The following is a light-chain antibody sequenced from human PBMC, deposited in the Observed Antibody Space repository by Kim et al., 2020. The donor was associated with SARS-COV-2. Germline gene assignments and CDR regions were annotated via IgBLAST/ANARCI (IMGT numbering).Light chain of an antibody. CDR2: EVS. Sequence: QSALTQPASVSGSPGQSITISCTGASSDVGSYNLVSWYQQHPGKAPKLIIYEVSQRPLGVSNRFSGSKSDNTASLTISGLQTEDEADYYCCSYATFPWVFGGGTQVTVL. CDR3: CSYATFPWV. V-gene: IGLV2-23*02. CDR1: SSDVGSYNL. J-gene: IGLJ3*02.